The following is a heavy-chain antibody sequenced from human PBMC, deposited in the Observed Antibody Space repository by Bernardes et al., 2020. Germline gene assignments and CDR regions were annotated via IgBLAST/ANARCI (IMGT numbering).Heavy chain of an antibody. CDR1: GFTFSDYY. J-gene: IGHJ4*02. CDR3: GRDTSGSPDY. V-gene: IGHV3-72*01. D-gene: IGHD1-26*01. CDR2: IRKKPNSYTT. Sequence: GGYLRLSCAASGFTFSDYYMDWVRQAPGKGLEWVGLIRKKPNSYTTEYAASVKGRFTISRDDSKNSLYLQMNGLKTEDTAVYYCGRDTSGSPDYWGQGTLVTVSS.